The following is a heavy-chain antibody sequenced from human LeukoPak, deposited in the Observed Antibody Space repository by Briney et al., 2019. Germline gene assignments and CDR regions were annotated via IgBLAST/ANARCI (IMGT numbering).Heavy chain of an antibody. Sequence: GGSLRLSCAASGFTFSSYSMNWVRQAPGKGLEWVSYISSSSSTIYYADSVKGRFTISRDNAKNSLYLQMNSLRAEDTAVYYCARDYAWAAGNAFDIWGQGTMVTVSS. J-gene: IGHJ3*02. D-gene: IGHD6-13*01. CDR3: ARDYAWAAGNAFDI. CDR2: ISSSSSTI. V-gene: IGHV3-48*01. CDR1: GFTFSSYS.